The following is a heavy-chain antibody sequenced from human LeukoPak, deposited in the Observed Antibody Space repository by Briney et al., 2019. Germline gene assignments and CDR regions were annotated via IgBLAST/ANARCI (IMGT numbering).Heavy chain of an antibody. D-gene: IGHD4-11*01. CDR3: ARGLDLGYFQR. Sequence: PGGSLRLSCIVSGFTFSTYDMHWVRQAPGKGLQWVAVIWSDGSNKYYTDSVKGRFTISRDNPKNTLYLQMNNLRAEDTAVYHCARGLDLGYFQRWGQGTLVTVPS. V-gene: IGHV3-33*01. J-gene: IGHJ1*01. CDR1: GFTFSTYD. CDR2: IWSDGSNK.